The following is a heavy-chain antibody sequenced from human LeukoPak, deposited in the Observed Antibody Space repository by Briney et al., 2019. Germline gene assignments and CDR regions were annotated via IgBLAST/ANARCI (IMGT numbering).Heavy chain of an antibody. D-gene: IGHD5-18*01. CDR3: ARVVHSYGSSPYCDY. CDR1: GYTFTSYG. Sequence: GASVKVSCKASGYTFTSYGISWVRQAPGQGLEWMGWISAYNGNTNYAQKLQGRVTMTTDTSTSTAYMELRSLRSDDTAVYYCARVVHSYGSSPYCDYWGQGTLVTVSS. V-gene: IGHV1-18*01. CDR2: ISAYNGNT. J-gene: IGHJ4*02.